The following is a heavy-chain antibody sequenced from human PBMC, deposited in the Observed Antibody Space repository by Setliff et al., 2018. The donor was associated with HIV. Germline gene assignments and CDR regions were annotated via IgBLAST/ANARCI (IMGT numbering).Heavy chain of an antibody. V-gene: IGHV4-34*01. Sequence: SETLSLTCAVYGGSFSGYYWSWIRQSPGKGLEWIGQINHGGSTNYSPSLKSRVTMSIDTSKNQFSLRLSSVTAADTAIYYCARGNYDTSDYYTNFYYYYMDVWGKGTAVTVSS. D-gene: IGHD3-22*01. CDR3: ARGNYDTSDYYTNFYYYYMDV. CDR2: INHGGST. CDR1: GGSFSGYY. J-gene: IGHJ6*03.